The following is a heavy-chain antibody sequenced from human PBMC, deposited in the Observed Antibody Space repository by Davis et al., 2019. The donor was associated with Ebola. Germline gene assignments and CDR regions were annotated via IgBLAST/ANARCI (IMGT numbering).Heavy chain of an antibody. CDR2: ISGYNGNT. V-gene: IGHV1-18*01. CDR3: ARAFITHLHYYYYGMDV. CDR1: GYTFISYG. J-gene: IGHJ6*04. Sequence: AASVQVSCKASGYTFISYGITWVRQAPGQGLEWMGWISGYNGNTNYAQNLQGSVTMTTDTSTNTAYMVLRGLRSDDTAVYYCARAFITHLHYYYYGMDVWGKGTTVTVSS. D-gene: IGHD3-10*01.